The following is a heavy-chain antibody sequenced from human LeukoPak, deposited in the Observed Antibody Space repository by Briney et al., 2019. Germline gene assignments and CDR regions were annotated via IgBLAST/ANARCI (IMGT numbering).Heavy chain of an antibody. CDR1: GYTFTSYA. CDR2: INAGNGNT. V-gene: IGHV1-3*03. J-gene: IGHJ5*01. D-gene: IGHD3-10*01. Sequence: ASVKVSCKASGYTFTSYAMHRVRQAPGQRLEWMGWINAGNGNTRYSQEFQGRVTITRDTSASTAYMELSSLRSEDMAVYYCARGRPMVRHLGTGNWFDSWGQGTLVTVSS. CDR3: ARGRPMVRHLGTGNWFDS.